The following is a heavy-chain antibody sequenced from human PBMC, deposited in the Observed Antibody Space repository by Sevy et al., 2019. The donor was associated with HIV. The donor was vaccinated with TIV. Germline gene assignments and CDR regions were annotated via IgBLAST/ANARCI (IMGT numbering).Heavy chain of an antibody. CDR3: ARERQLVLDY. CDR2: IYYSGST. V-gene: IGHV4-59*11. Sequence: SETLSLTCTVSGGSITSLYWNWIRQPPGKGLEWIGYIYYSGSTNYNPSLKSRVTISVDTSKNQFSLKLSSVTAADTAVYYCARERQLVLDYWGQGTLVTVSS. D-gene: IGHD6-13*01. CDR1: GGSITSLY. J-gene: IGHJ4*02.